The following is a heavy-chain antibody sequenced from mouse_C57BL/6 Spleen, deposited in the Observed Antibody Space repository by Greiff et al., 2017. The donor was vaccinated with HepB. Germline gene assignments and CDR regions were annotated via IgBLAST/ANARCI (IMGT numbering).Heavy chain of an antibody. CDR2: ISSGSSTI. J-gene: IGHJ3*01. V-gene: IGHV5-17*01. D-gene: IGHD2-3*01. CDR3: AKGYETAWFAY. CDR1: GFTFSDYG. Sequence: EVKLMESGGGLVKPGGSLKLSCAASGFTFSDYGMHWVRQAPEKGLEWVAYISSGSSTIYYADTVKGRFTISRDNAKNTLFLQMTSLRSEDTAMYYCAKGYETAWFAYWGQGTLVTVSA.